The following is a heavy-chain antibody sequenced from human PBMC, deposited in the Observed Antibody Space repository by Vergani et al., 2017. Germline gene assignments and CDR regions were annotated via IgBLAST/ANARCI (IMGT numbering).Heavy chain of an antibody. J-gene: IGHJ4*02. CDR1: GFRFREHG. D-gene: IGHD3-16*01. V-gene: IGHV3-23*01. Sequence: EVQLLESGGGSVQPGESLRLSCVASGFRFREHGMNGVRQAPGKGLEWVSGISGHDHRTLYADSVKGRFIISRDDSKNTLYLQMSSLRVEDTAIYYCAELYGDDDYSPFWGQGTLVTVSS. CDR3: AELYGDDDYSPF. CDR2: ISGHDHRT.